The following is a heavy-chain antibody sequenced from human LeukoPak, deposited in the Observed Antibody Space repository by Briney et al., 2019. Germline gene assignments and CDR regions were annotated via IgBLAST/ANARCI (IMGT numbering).Heavy chain of an antibody. V-gene: IGHV1-46*01. CDR1: GYTFTSYY. CDR2: INPSGGST. CDR3: AADMYCSGGSCFPSFMDV. Sequence: ASVKVSCKASGYTFTSYYMHWVRQAPGQGLEWMGIINPSGGSTSYAQKFQGRVTMTRDTSTSTVYMELSSLRSEDTAVYYCAADMYCSGGSCFPSFMDVWGKGTAVTISS. J-gene: IGHJ6*03. D-gene: IGHD2-15*01.